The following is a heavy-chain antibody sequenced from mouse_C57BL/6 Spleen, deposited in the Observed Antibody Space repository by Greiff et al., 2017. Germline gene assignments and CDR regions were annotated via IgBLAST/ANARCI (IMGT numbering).Heavy chain of an antibody. Sequence: DVQLVESGPGLVKPSQSLSLTCSVTGYSITSGYYWNWIRQFPGNKLEWMGYISYDGSNNYNPSLKNRISITRDTSKNQFFLKLNSVTTEDTATYYCARGLLRYYFDYWGQGTTLTVSS. V-gene: IGHV3-6*01. CDR3: ARGLLRYYFDY. D-gene: IGHD1-1*01. J-gene: IGHJ2*01. CDR1: GYSITSGYY. CDR2: ISYDGSN.